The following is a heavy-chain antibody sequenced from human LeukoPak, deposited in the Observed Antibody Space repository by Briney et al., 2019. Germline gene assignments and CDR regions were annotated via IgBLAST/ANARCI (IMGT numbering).Heavy chain of an antibody. CDR2: IHYSGNT. D-gene: IGHD3-10*01. J-gene: IGHJ4*02. Sequence: PSETLSLTCSISGDSIRRNYWSWIRQPPGKGLEWIGCIHYSGNTNYNPSLKSRVSISVDTSKNQFSLKLTSVTAADTAVYYCAAYRSGTHYNSYYFDDWGQGTLVTVSS. V-gene: IGHV4-59*08. CDR1: GDSIRRNY. CDR3: AAYRSGTHYNSYYFDD.